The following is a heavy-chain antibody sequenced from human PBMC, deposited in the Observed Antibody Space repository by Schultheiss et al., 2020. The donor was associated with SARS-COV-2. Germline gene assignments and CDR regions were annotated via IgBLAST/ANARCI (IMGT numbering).Heavy chain of an antibody. CDR3: ARESKTSSSSNNNWFDP. CDR1: GFTFSNYV. CDR2: ISSGSSTI. Sequence: GGSLRLSCAASGFTFSNYVMSWVRQAPGKGLEWVSYISSGSSTIYYADSVKGRFTISRDNAKNSLYLQMNSLRAEDTAVYYCARESKTSSSSNNNWFDPWGQGTLVTVSS. D-gene: IGHD6-6*01. J-gene: IGHJ5*02. V-gene: IGHV3-48*01.